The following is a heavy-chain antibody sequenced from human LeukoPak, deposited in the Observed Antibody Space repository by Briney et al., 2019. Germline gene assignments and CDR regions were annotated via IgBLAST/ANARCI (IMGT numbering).Heavy chain of an antibody. CDR3: ARKSGTYRYYFDY. D-gene: IGHD4-11*01. CDR1: GGSISSYY. Sequence: SETLSLTCTVSGGSISSYYWSWIRQPLGKGLEWVGYIYYSGSTNYNPSLKSRVTISVDTAKNQFSLKLSSVTAADTAVYYCARKSGTYRYYFDYWGQGALVTVSS. J-gene: IGHJ4*02. V-gene: IGHV4-59*01. CDR2: IYYSGST.